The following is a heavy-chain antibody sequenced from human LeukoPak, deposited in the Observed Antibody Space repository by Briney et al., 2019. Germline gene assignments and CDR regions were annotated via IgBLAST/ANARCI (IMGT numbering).Heavy chain of an antibody. CDR2: IKYDGIEK. J-gene: IGHJ5*02. Sequence: GGSLRLSCVASGFTFSTYWMAWVRQAPGKGLEWVANIKYDGIEKYYMDSVKGRFTISRDNAKNSLYLHMNNLRDDDTAVHYCARDLVTEPTGDWFDPWGQGTLVTICS. D-gene: IGHD2-21*01. CDR3: ARDLVTEPTGDWFDP. CDR1: GFTFSTYW. V-gene: IGHV3-7*01.